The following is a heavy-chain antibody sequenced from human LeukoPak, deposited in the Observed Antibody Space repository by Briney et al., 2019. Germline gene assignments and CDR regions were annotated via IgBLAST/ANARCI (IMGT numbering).Heavy chain of an antibody. CDR2: IYTSGST. J-gene: IGHJ5*02. CDR3: AREMDYDFWSGYYVDWFDP. Sequence: PSETLSLTCTVSGGSISSGSYYWSWIRQPAGKGLEWIGRIYTSGSTNYNPSLKSRVTISVDTSKNQFSLKLSSVTAADTAVYYCAREMDYDFWSGYYVDWFDPWGQGTLATVSS. CDR1: GGSISSGSYY. V-gene: IGHV4-61*02. D-gene: IGHD3-3*01.